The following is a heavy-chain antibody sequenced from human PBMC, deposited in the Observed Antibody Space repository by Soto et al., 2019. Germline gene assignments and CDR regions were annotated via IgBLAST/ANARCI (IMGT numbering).Heavy chain of an antibody. CDR3: VQSRCGGDGLEIYSSHAYNGLDV. D-gene: IGHD2-21*02. V-gene: IGHV2-5*02. J-gene: IGHJ6*02. Sequence: QVTLKESGPTLVKPTQTLTLTCTVSGLSLRTTGVGVGWVRQPPGKALEWLALLYWDDDKRYSPSLRSRLTIAKDISDTQVVLTMTNMDTVDTATYYCVQSRCGGDGLEIYSSHAYNGLDVWGQGTTVTVSS. CDR1: GLSLRTTGVG. CDR2: LYWDDDK.